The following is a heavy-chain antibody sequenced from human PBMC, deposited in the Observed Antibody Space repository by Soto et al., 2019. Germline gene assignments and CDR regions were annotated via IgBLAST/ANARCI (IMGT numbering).Heavy chain of an antibody. CDR1: GGSISSYY. CDR2: IYYSGST. J-gene: IGHJ4*02. CDR3: ARVGMVRGVISTSNFDY. D-gene: IGHD3-10*01. V-gene: IGHV4-59*12. Sequence: SETLSLTCTVSGGSISSYYWSWIRQPPGKGLEWIGYIYYSGSTNYNPSLKSRVTISVDTSKNQFSLKLSSVTAADTAVYYCARVGMVRGVISTSNFDYWGQGTLVTVSS.